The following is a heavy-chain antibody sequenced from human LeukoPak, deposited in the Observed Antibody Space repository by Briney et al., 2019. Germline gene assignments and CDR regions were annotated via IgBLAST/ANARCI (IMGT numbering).Heavy chain of an antibody. CDR3: ARGNGGVGGIDY. V-gene: IGHV4-61*02. CDR1: GGSISSGSYY. Sequence: PSETLSLTCTVSGGSISSGSYYWSWIRQPAGKGLEWIGRIYTSGSTNYNPSLKSRVTISVDTSKNQFSLKLSSVTAADTAVYYCARGNGGVGGIDYWGQGTLVTVSS. D-gene: IGHD3-16*01. J-gene: IGHJ4*02. CDR2: IYTSGST.